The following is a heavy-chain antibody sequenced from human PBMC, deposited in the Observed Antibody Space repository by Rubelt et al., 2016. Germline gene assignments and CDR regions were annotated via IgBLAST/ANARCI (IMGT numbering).Heavy chain of an antibody. V-gene: IGHV3-7*01. Sequence: EVQLVESGGDLVQPGGSLRLSCAASGFTFNNYWMSWVRQAPGKGLEWVANIKQDGSEKYYVDSVEGRFTSSRANAANSVYLQMTSRRAEDTAVYYCARLYRGPDYWGQGTLVTVSS. CDR2: IKQDGSEK. CDR3: ARLYRGPDY. CDR1: GFTFNNYW. D-gene: IGHD5-12*01. J-gene: IGHJ4*02.